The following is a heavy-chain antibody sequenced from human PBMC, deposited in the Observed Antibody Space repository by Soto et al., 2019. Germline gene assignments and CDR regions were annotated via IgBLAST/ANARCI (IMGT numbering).Heavy chain of an antibody. CDR1: GFTFSGKT. D-gene: IGHD3-16*01. V-gene: IGHV3-23*01. CDR3: AKSGGSTYGYLDY. J-gene: IGHJ4*02. Sequence: SGFTFSGKTMYWVRQAPGKGLEWVSGTSVSGTSTYYPDSVKGRFTISRDNSKNTLFLQLNSLRAEDTAVYYCAKSGGSTYGYLDYWGQGTPVIVSS. CDR2: TSVSGTST.